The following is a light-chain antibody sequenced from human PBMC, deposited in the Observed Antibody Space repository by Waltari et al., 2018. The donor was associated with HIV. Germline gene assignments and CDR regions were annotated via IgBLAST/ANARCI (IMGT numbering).Light chain of an antibody. Sequence: QSVLTQPPSMSGTPGQRVTISCSGSTSNIRSNAVNWYQQLPGTAPKPLLYSDNQRPSGVPDRFSGSKSGTSASLAISGLQSDDEADYYCAAWDDSLIAHVFGPGTKVTVL. V-gene: IGLV1-44*01. CDR1: TSNIRSNA. CDR3: AAWDDSLIAHV. CDR2: SDN. J-gene: IGLJ1*01.